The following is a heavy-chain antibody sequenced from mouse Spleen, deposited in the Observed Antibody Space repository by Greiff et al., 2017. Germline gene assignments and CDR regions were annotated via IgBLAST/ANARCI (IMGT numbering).Heavy chain of an antibody. CDR1: GYTFTSYW. D-gene: IGHD6-1*01. CDR3: ARRGYSLYAMDY. V-gene: IGHV1-69*01. Sequence: VQLQQPGAELVMPGASVKLSCKASGYTFTSYWMHWVKQRPGQCLEWIGEIDPSDSYTNYNQKFKGKATLTVDKSSSTAYMQLSSLTSEDSAVYYCARRGYSLYAMDYWGQGTSVTVSS. J-gene: IGHJ4*01. CDR2: IDPSDSYT.